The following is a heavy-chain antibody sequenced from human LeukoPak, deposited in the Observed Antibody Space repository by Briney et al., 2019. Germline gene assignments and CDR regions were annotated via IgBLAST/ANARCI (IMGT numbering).Heavy chain of an antibody. J-gene: IGHJ4*02. CDR2: ISSNGGST. CDR1: GFTFSSYA. CDR3: AREGDPQPFDY. V-gene: IGHV3-64*01. Sequence: GGSLRLSCAASGFTFSSYAMHWVRQAPGKGLEYVSAISSNGGSTHYANSVKGRFTISRDNSKNTLYLQMGSLRAEDMAVYYCAREGDPQPFDYWGQGTLVTVSS.